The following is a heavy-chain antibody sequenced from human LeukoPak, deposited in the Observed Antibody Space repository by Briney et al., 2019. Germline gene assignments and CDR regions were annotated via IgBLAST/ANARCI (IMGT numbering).Heavy chain of an antibody. V-gene: IGHV3-15*01. J-gene: IGHJ4*02. CDR3: ATGGPIYYYGSGSYLGPWDY. CDR2: MKSKIDGGTT. CDR1: GFTFSNGW. Sequence: PGGSLRLSCAASGFTFSNGWMSWVRQAPGKGLEWVGRMKSKIDGGTTEYAAPVKGRFTISRDDSENTLFLQMTSLKSEDTGVYYCATGGPIYYYGSGSYLGPWDYWGRGTLVTVSS. D-gene: IGHD3-10*01.